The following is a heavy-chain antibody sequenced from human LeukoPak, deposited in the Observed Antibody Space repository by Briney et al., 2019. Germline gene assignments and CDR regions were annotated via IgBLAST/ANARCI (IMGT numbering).Heavy chain of an antibody. CDR2: INPNSGDT. CDR3: ARWRNFWSGYPDMRNYFDY. V-gene: IGHV1-2*02. J-gene: IGHJ4*02. CDR1: GYTFTGYY. Sequence: ASVKVSCKASGYTFTGYYMSWVRQAPGQGLEWMGWINPNSGDTNYAQKFQGRVTMTRDTSISTAYMELSRLRSDDTAVYYCARWRNFWSGYPDMRNYFDYWGQGTLVTVSS. D-gene: IGHD3-3*01.